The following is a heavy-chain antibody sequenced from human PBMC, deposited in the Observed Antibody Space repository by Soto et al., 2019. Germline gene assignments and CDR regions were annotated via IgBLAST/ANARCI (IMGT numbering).Heavy chain of an antibody. J-gene: IGHJ4*02. V-gene: IGHV4-31*03. D-gene: IGHD1-26*01. CDR2: IYYSGST. CDR3: ARESNGELLGSDY. Sequence: TLSLTCTVSGGSISSGGYYWSWIRQHPGKGLEWIGYIYYSGSTYYNPSLKSRVTTSVDTSKNQFSLKLSSVTAADTAVYYCARESNGELLGSDYWVQGTLVTVSP. CDR1: GGSISSGGYY.